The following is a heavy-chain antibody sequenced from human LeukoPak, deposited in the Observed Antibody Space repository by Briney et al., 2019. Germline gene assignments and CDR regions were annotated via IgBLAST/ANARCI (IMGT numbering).Heavy chain of an antibody. Sequence: ASVKVSCKASGYTFTGYYLHWVRQAPGQGLEWMGWIHPNSGGTNFAQKCQGRVTMTRDTSISTAYMELSSLRSDNTAVYFCARLASVPGWGQGTLVTVSS. CDR2: IHPNSGGT. CDR1: GYTFTGYY. J-gene: IGHJ1*01. D-gene: IGHD6-19*01. CDR3: ARLASVPG. V-gene: IGHV1-2*02.